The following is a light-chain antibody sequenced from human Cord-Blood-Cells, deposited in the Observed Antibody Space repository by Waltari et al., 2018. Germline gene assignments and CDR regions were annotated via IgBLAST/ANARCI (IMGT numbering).Light chain of an antibody. CDR2: GAS. V-gene: IGKV3-20*01. CDR3: QQYGSSPPYT. J-gene: IGKJ2*01. Sequence: EIVLTQSPATPSLSPGERATLSCRSSQSVSSSYLAWYQQKPGQAPRLLIYGASSRATGIPDRFSGSGSGTDFTLTISRLEPEDFAVYYCQQYGSSPPYTFGQGTKLEIK. CDR1: QSVSSSY.